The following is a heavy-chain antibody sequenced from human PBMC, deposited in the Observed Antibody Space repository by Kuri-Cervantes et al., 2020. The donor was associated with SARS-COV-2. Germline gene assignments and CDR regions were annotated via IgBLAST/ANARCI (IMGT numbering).Heavy chain of an antibody. J-gene: IGHJ4*02. CDR3: ARDQHGIVVVVAAIEY. CDR1: GFTFRSYT. V-gene: IGHV3-21*01. D-gene: IGHD2-15*01. CDR2: ISSTSNYI. Sequence: GESLKISCAASGFTFRSYTMMWVRQAPGKGLEWVSSISSTSNYIYYADSMKGRFAISRDNAKNSLYLQMNSLRAEDTAVYYCARDQHGIVVVVAAIEYWGQGTLVTVSS.